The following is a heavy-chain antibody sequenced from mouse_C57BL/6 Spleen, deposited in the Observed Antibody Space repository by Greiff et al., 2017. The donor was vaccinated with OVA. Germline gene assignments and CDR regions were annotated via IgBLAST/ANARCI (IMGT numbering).Heavy chain of an antibody. V-gene: IGHV1-80*01. J-gene: IGHJ1*03. D-gene: IGHD4-1*01. CDR1: GYAFSSYW. Sequence: QVQLKESGAELVKPGASVKISCKASGYAFSSYWMNWVKQRPGKGLEWIGQIYPGDGDTNYNGKFKGKATLTADKSSSTAYMQLSSLTSEDSAVYFCARDWDWYFDVWGTGTTVTVSS. CDR3: ARDWDWYFDV. CDR2: IYPGDGDT.